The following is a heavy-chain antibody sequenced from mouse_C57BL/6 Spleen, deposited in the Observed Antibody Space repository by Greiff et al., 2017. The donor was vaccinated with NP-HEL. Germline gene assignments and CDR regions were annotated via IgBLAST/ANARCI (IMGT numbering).Heavy chain of an antibody. V-gene: IGHV1-82*01. CDR3: ARDDGSSMGDFDY. CDR2: IYPGDGDT. Sequence: VQLQQSGPELVKPGASVKISCKASGYAFSSSWMNWVKQRPGKGLEWIGRIYPGDGDTNYNGKFKGKATLTADKSSSTAYMQLSSLTSEDSAVYFSARDDGSSMGDFDYWGQGTTLTVSS. J-gene: IGHJ2*01. D-gene: IGHD1-1*01. CDR1: GYAFSSSW.